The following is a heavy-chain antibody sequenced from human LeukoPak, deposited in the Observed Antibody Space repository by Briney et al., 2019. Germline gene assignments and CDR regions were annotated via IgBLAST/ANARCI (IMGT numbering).Heavy chain of an antibody. CDR3: ARGLEAAGATDY. CDR1: GYTFTSYY. V-gene: IGHV1-46*01. CDR2: INPSGGST. Sequence: ASVKVSCKASGYTFTSYYMHWVRQAPGQGLEWMGIINPSGGSTSYTQKFQGRVTMTRDTTTSTVYMELSSLRSEDTAVYYCARGLEAAGATDYWGQGTLVTVSS. D-gene: IGHD1-26*01. J-gene: IGHJ4*02.